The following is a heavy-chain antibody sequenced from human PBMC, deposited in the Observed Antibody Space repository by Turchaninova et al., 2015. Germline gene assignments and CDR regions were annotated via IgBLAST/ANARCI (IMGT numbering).Heavy chain of an antibody. CDR2: VSPSGTT. D-gene: IGHD3-16*01. Sequence: QVQLQESGPGLVMPSATLSLASAVSGYSFSSGYYWGWIRQPPGKGLELIGTVSPSGTTFYNPSLQSRVTVSVDTSKNQFSLKLSSVTAADTAVYYCARTPWGSWGQGTLVTVSS. J-gene: IGHJ5*02. V-gene: IGHV4-38-2*01. CDR3: ARTPWGS. CDR1: GYSFSSGYY.